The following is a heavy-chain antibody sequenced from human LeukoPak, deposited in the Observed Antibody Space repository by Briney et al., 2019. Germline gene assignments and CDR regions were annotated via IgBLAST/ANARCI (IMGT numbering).Heavy chain of an antibody. D-gene: IGHD3-10*01. CDR1: GYTFTSYG. CDR3: ARAKVMVRGVINWFDP. Sequence: ASVTVSCKASGYTFTSYGISWVRQAPGQGLEWMGWISAYNGNTNYAQKLQGRVTMTTDTSTSTAYMELRSLRSDDTAVYYCARAKVMVRGVINWFDPWGQGTLVTVSS. CDR2: ISAYNGNT. V-gene: IGHV1-18*01. J-gene: IGHJ5*02.